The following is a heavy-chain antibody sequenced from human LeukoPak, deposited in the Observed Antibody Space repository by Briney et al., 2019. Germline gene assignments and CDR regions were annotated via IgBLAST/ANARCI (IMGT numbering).Heavy chain of an antibody. D-gene: IGHD2-2*01. CDR3: AKVRYQLLIDY. CDR2: ISSSGSTT. J-gene: IGHJ4*02. V-gene: IGHV3-11*04. Sequence: GGSLRLSCAASGFTFSDYYMSWIRQAPGKGLEGVSYISSSGSTTYYADSVRGRFTISRDNAKNTLYLQMNSLRADDTAVYYCAKVRYQLLIDYWGQGTLVTVSS. CDR1: GFTFSDYY.